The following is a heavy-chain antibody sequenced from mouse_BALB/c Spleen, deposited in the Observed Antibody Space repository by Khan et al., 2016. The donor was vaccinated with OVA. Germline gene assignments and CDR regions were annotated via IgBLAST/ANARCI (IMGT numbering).Heavy chain of an antibody. CDR1: GFTFSNYA. CDR3: SRIYDGYGVSVMDY. J-gene: IGHJ4*01. V-gene: IGHV5-9-1*01. CDR2: ISSGGIYT. Sequence: EVELVESGGDLVKPGGSLKLSCAASGFTFSNYAMSWVRQTPEKRLEWVATISSGGIYTYYPDSVKGRFTISRDNAKNTLYLQMSSLRAEDTAMYYCSRIYDGYGVSVMDYWGQGTSVTVSS. D-gene: IGHD2-2*01.